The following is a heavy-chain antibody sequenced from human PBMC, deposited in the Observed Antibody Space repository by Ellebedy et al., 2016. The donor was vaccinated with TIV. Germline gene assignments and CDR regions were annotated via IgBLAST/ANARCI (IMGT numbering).Heavy chain of an antibody. CDR3: ARDLGEFGLDV. CDR1: GYYISNGYY. CDR2: IHHSGTA. J-gene: IGHJ6*02. Sequence: SETLSLTXNVTGYYISNGYYWGWVRKSPGKGLEWIGTIHHSGTAYYRPSLKSRVTISVDTSKNQFSLKMNSVTAADTAVYYCARDLGEFGLDVWGQGTTVTVSS. V-gene: IGHV4-38-2*02. D-gene: IGHD3-10*01.